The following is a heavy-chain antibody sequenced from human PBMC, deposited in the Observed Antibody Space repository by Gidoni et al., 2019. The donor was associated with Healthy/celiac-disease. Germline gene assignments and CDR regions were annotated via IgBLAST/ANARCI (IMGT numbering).Heavy chain of an antibody. CDR3: ASLPTVTIFGVARGYFDY. D-gene: IGHD3-3*01. CDR1: GGSISSSNW. CDR2: IYHSGST. J-gene: IGHJ4*02. V-gene: IGHV4-4*02. Sequence: QVQLQESGPGLVKPSGTLSLTCAVSGGSISSSNWWSWVRQPPGKGLEWIGEIYHSGSTNYNPSLKSRVTISVDKSKNQFSLKLSSVTAADTAVYYCASLPTVTIFGVARGYFDYWGQGTLVTVSS.